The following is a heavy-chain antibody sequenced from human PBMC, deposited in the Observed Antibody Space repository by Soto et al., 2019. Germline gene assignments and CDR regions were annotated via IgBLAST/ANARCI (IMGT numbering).Heavy chain of an antibody. D-gene: IGHD3-3*01. V-gene: IGHV3-30-3*01. CDR1: GFTFSSYA. J-gene: IGHJ6*02. CDR2: ISYDGSNK. Sequence: QVQLVESGGGVVQPGRSLRLSCAASGFTFSSYAMHWVRQAPGKGLEWVAVISYDGSNKYYADSVKGRFTISRDNSKNTLYLQMNSLRAEDTAVYYCARDRDPYDFWSGYSRKNYYYYGMDVWGQGTTVTVSS. CDR3: ARDRDPYDFWSGYSRKNYYYYGMDV.